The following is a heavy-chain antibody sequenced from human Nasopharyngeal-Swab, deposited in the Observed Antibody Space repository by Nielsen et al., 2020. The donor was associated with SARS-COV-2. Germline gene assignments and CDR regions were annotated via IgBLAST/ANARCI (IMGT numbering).Heavy chain of an antibody. CDR1: GYTFTNYA. CDR2: IHTNTGNP. J-gene: IGHJ4*02. Sequence: VKVSCQASGYTFTNYAMNWVRQAPGQGLEWMGWIHTNTGNPTYAQGFTGRFVFSLDTSVNTAFLQISSLKTEDTAIYYCATSFPAGRDYACSGSYSLIQFDDWGQGSLVTVSS. CDR3: ATSFPAGRDYACSGSYSLIQFDD. D-gene: IGHD3-10*01. V-gene: IGHV7-4-1*02.